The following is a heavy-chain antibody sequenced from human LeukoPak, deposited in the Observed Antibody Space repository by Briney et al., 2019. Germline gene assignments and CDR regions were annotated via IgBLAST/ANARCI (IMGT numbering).Heavy chain of an antibody. CDR3: ARDLIETDYGVYVFDY. V-gene: IGHV1-18*01. J-gene: IGHJ4*02. CDR1: GYTFTSYG. Sequence: ASVKVSCKASGYTFTSYGISWVRQAPGQGLEWMGWISAYNGNTNYAQKLQGRVTMTTDTSTSTAYMELRSLRSDDTAVYYCARDLIETDYGVYVFDYWGQGTLVTVSS. CDR2: ISAYNGNT. D-gene: IGHD4-17*01.